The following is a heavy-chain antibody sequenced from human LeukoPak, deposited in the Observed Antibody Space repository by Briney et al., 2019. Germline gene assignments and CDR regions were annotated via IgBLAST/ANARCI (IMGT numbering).Heavy chain of an antibody. D-gene: IGHD3-16*02. Sequence: PGGSLRLSCAASGFTFSNYAMHWVRQAPGKGLEYVSAISSNGGSTYYANSVKGRFTISRDNSKNTLYLQMGSLRTEDMAVYYCVRVGRDITFGGVIVWGNSDYWGQGTLVTVSS. J-gene: IGHJ4*02. V-gene: IGHV3-64*01. CDR1: GFTFSNYA. CDR2: ISSNGGST. CDR3: VRVGRDITFGGVIVWGNSDY.